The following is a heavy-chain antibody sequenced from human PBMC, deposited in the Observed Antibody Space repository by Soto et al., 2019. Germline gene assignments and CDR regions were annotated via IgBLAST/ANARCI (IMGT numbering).Heavy chain of an antibody. CDR2: ISYDGSNK. D-gene: IGHD6-13*01. Sequence: GGSLRLSCAASGFTFSSYGMHWVRQAPGKGLEWVAVISYDGSNKYYADSVKVRFTISRDNSKNTLYLQMNSLRAEDTAVYYCAKDRVGMQQLVRDYYYYGMDVWGQGTTVTVSS. V-gene: IGHV3-30*18. J-gene: IGHJ6*02. CDR3: AKDRVGMQQLVRDYYYYGMDV. CDR1: GFTFSSYG.